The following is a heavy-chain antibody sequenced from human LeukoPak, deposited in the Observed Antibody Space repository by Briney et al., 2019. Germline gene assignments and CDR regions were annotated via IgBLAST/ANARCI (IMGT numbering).Heavy chain of an antibody. V-gene: IGHV3-30*02. D-gene: IGHD3-10*01. J-gene: IGHJ4*02. CDR3: ARGPSGNNNLWMDY. CDR2: IRYDGSNK. Sequence: PGGSLRPSCAASGFTFSSYGMHWVRQAPGKGLEWVAFIRYDGSNKYYADSVKGRFTISRDNAKNSLYLQMNSLRAEDTAVYYCARGPSGNNNLWMDYWGQGTLVSVSS. CDR1: GFTFSSYG.